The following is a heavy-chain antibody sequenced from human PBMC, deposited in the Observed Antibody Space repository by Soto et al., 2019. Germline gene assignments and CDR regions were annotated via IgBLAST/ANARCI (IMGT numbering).Heavy chain of an antibody. CDR1: GGSISSGGYY. J-gene: IGHJ3*02. V-gene: IGHV4-31*03. CDR3: ARYNNSGSHAFDI. Sequence: QVQLQESGPGLVKPSQTLSLTCTVSGGSISSGGYYWSWIRQHPGKGLEWIGYIYYSGSTYYNPSLKGRVTISVDTSKNQFSLKLSSVTAADTAVYYCARYNNSGSHAFDIWGQGTMVTVSS. D-gene: IGHD3-22*01. CDR2: IYYSGST.